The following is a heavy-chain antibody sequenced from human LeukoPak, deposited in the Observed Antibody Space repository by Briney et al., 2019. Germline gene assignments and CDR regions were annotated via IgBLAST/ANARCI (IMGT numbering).Heavy chain of an antibody. CDR3: ARGLVRGRFDRDV. Sequence: ASVKVSCKASGYTFTSHDIDWVRQATGQGLEWMGWMNPNSGNTGYAQKFQGRVTMTRDTSISTVYMELSSPTSEDTAVYYCARGLVRGRFDRDVWGQGTMVTVSS. J-gene: IGHJ3*01. V-gene: IGHV1-8*01. CDR1: GYTFTSHD. D-gene: IGHD3-10*01. CDR2: MNPNSGNT.